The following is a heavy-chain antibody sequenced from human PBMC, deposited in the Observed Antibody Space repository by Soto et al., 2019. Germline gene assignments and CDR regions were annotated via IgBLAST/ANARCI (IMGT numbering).Heavy chain of an antibody. D-gene: IGHD3-22*01. Sequence: LRLSCSASGFTFSSYDMHWVRQGPGKGLEWVSAIGTAGDTNHAGSVKGRFTISRENAKNSLYLQVNSLRAGDTAIYFCARAIGPTLFDYWGQGTLVTVSS. CDR3: ARAIGPTLFDY. CDR2: IGTAGDT. CDR1: GFTFSSYD. J-gene: IGHJ4*02. V-gene: IGHV3-13*04.